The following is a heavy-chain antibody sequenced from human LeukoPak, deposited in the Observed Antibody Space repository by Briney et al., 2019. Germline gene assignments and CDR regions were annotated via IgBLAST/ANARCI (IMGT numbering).Heavy chain of an antibody. V-gene: IGHV3-11*05. CDR3: VRDISGYYFDY. CDR2: ISGSSIYT. D-gene: IGHD3-22*01. CDR1: GFTFSDYH. Sequence: PGGSLRLSCAASGFTFSDYHMTWIRQAPGKGLEWVAYISGSSIYTRYADSVKGRFTISRDNAKNSLYLQMNSLRAEDTALYYCVRDISGYYFDYWGQGTLVTVSS. J-gene: IGHJ4*02.